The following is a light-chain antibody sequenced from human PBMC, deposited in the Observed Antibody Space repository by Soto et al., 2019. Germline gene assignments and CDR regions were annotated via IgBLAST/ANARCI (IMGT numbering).Light chain of an antibody. CDR2: GAS. CDR1: QSVSSN. CDR3: QQYETSRT. Sequence: EVVMTHSPATLSVSPCERATLSARASQSVSSNLAWYQQKPGQAPRLLIFGASNRATGLPARFSGSGSGTEFTLTINRLEPEDFAVYYCQQYETSRTFGQGTKVDIK. J-gene: IGKJ1*01. V-gene: IGKV3-15*01.